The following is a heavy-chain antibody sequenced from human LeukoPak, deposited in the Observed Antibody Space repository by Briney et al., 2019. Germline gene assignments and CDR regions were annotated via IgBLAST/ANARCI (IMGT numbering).Heavy chain of an antibody. D-gene: IGHD4-11*01. V-gene: IGHV1-2*02. CDR2: INPNSGGT. Sequence: ASVKVSCKASGYTFTSYSMHWVRQAPGQGLEWMGWINPNSGGTKYAQKFQGRVTMTRDTSISTAYMELSRLRSDDTAFYYCTRVLTTRYDYSNYRDPPNWFDPW. J-gene: IGHJ5*02. CDR3: TRVLTTRYDYSNYRDPPNWFDP. CDR1: GYTFTSYS.